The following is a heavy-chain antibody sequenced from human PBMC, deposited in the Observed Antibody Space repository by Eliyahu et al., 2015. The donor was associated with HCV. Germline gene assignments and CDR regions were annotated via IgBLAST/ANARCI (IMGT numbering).Heavy chain of an antibody. D-gene: IGHD6-19*01. J-gene: IGHJ6*03. CDR3: AKDGGSGWAYYYYYMVV. Sequence: QVQLVESGGGVVQPGRSLRLSCAASGFTFSSYGMHWVRQAPGKGLEWVAVISYDGNNKYYADSVKGRFTISRDNSKNTLYLQMNSLRAEDTAVYYCAKDGGSGWAYYYYYMVVWGKGTTVTVSS. V-gene: IGHV3-30*18. CDR1: GFTFSSYG. CDR2: ISYDGNNK.